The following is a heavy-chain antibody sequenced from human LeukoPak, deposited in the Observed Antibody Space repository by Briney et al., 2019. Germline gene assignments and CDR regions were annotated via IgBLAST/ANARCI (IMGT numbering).Heavy chain of an antibody. Sequence: PGGSLRLSCAASGLTFSRYAMTWVRQAPGKGLEWVSGISGSGGSTYYAESVRGRFTISRDNSKNTLYLQMNSLRAEDTAVYFCASRIIVTTSRGTYDFWGQGTMVTVSS. CDR3: ASRIIVTTSRGTYDF. V-gene: IGHV3-23*01. J-gene: IGHJ3*01. CDR2: ISGSGGST. D-gene: IGHD5-12*01. CDR1: GLTFSRYA.